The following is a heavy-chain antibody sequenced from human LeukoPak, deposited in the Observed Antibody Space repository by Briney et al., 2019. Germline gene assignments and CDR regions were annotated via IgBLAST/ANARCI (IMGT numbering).Heavy chain of an antibody. D-gene: IGHD3-22*01. CDR2: IIPIFGTA. J-gene: IGHJ6*02. CDR1: GGTFSSYA. CDR3: ARGQARYYDSVGLPVHYYYYGMDV. V-gene: IGHV1-69*13. Sequence: GASVKVSCKASGGTFSSYAISWVRQAPGQGLEWMGGIIPIFGTANYAQKFQGRVTITADESTSTAYMELSSLRSEDTAVYYCARGQARYYDSVGLPVHYYYYGMDVWAKGPRSPSP.